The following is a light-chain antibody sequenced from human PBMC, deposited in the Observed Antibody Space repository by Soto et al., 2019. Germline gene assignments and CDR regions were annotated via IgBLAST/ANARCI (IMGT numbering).Light chain of an antibody. CDR2: GNS. J-gene: IGLJ1*01. V-gene: IGLV1-40*01. CDR3: QSYDSSLSIYV. Sequence: QSFLTHPPSLSGAPGQRVTISCTGSSSNIGAGYDVHWYQHLPGRAPKLLIFGNSHRPSGVPDRFSGSKSVTSASLAITGLQAEDEADYYCQSYDSSLSIYVFGAGTKVTVL. CDR1: SSNIGAGYD.